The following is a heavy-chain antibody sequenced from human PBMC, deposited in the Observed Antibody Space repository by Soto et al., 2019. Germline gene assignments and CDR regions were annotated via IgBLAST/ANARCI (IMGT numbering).Heavy chain of an antibody. J-gene: IGHJ5*02. CDR1: GFTFSSYS. CDR2: ISSSSSYI. V-gene: IGHV3-21*01. Sequence: FLRLSCAASGFTFSSYSMNWVRQAPGKGLEWVSSISSSSSYIYYADSVKGRFTISRDNAKNSLYLQMNSLRAEDTAVYYCARDSLGPWFDPWGQGTLVTVSS. CDR3: ARDSLGPWFDP.